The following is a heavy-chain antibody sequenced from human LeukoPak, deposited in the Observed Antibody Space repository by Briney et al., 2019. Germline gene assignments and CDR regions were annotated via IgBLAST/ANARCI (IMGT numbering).Heavy chain of an antibody. Sequence: TGGSLRLSCAASGFTFSSYAMSWVRQAPGKGLEWVSAISGSGGSTYYADSVKGRFTISRDNSKNTLYLQMNSLRAEDTAVYYFAKPVTAAAGFYYYGMDVWGQGTTVTVSS. CDR3: AKPVTAAAGFYYYGMDV. J-gene: IGHJ6*02. V-gene: IGHV3-23*01. CDR2: ISGSGGST. CDR1: GFTFSSYA. D-gene: IGHD6-13*01.